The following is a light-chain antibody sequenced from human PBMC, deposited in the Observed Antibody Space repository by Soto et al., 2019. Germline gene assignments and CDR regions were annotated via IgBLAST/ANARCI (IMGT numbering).Light chain of an antibody. CDR1: QYISNY. V-gene: IGKV1-33*01. Sequence: DIQMTQSPSSLSASVGDRVTITCQASQYISNYLNWYQQKPGKAPKLLIYDASNLETGVPSRFSGSGSGTDFTFTISSLQPEDIETYYCQQYDNLPLTFGGGTKVDIK. J-gene: IGKJ4*01. CDR2: DAS. CDR3: QQYDNLPLT.